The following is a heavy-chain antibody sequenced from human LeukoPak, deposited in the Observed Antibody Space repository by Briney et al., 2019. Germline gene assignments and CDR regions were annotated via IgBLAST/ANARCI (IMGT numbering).Heavy chain of an antibody. CDR2: VSETGSGT. J-gene: IGHJ4*02. D-gene: IGHD1-26*01. CDR1: GFTFSDYC. CDR3: ARDLYSGSSPFDF. Sequence: GGSLRLSCAASGFTFSDYCMSWVRQVPGKGLEWVSYVSETGSGTDYVDSVKGRFTISRDNAKNSLYLQMYSLRAEDTAVYYCARDLYSGSSPFDFWGQGTLVTVSS. V-gene: IGHV3-11*06.